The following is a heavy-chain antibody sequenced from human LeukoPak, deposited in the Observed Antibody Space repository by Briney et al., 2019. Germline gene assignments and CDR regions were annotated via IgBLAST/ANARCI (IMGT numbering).Heavy chain of an antibody. CDR2: INPSGGST. Sequence: SSGKVSCKASGYTFTSYYMHWVRQAPGQGLEWMGIINPSGGSTSYAQKFQGRVTMTRDTSTSTVYMELSSLKSEDTAVYYCARDQSFYDAGDQRFDYWGQGTLVTVSS. J-gene: IGHJ4*02. V-gene: IGHV1-46*01. CDR3: ARDQSFYDAGDQRFDY. D-gene: IGHD2/OR15-2a*01. CDR1: GYTFTSYY.